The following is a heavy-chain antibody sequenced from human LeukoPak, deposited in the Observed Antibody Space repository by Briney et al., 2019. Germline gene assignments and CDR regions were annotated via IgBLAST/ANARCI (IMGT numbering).Heavy chain of an antibody. Sequence: GGSLKISCKGSGYSFTSYWIGWVRQMPGKGLEWMGIIYPGDSDTRYSPSFQGQVTISADKSISTAYLQWSSLKASDTAMYYCARHGSNNYYYMDVWGKGTTVTVSS. CDR2: IYPGDSDT. J-gene: IGHJ6*03. CDR1: GYSFTSYW. V-gene: IGHV5-51*01. D-gene: IGHD2-8*01. CDR3: ARHGSNNYYYMDV.